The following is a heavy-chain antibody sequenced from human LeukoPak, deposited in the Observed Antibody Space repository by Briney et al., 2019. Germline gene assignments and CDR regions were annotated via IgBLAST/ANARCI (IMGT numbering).Heavy chain of an antibody. CDR2: IYTSGST. CDR1: GGSISSGSYY. J-gene: IGHJ5*02. Sequence: SETLSLTCTVSGGSISSGSYYWSWIRQPAGKGLEWIGRIYTSGSTNYNPSLKSRVTISVDTSKNQFSLKLSSVTAADTAVFYCAREMVVPAAAGWFDPWGQGTLVTVSS. CDR3: AREMVVPAAAGWFDP. V-gene: IGHV4-61*02. D-gene: IGHD2-2*01.